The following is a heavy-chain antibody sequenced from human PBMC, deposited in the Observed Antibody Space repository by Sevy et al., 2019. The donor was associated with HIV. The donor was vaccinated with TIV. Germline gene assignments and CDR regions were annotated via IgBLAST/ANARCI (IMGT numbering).Heavy chain of an antibody. Sequence: ASVKVSCKTSGYTFSRYDINWVRQATGQRLEWMGWMTPNSGDTGYAQKFQGRVTMTRNTSISTAYMELSSLRSEDTAGYYCGRGDGWADGGGLDVWGQGTTVTVSS. CDR3: GRGDGWADGGGLDV. CDR2: MTPNSGDT. D-gene: IGHD6-19*01. J-gene: IGHJ6*02. V-gene: IGHV1-8*01. CDR1: GYTFSRYD.